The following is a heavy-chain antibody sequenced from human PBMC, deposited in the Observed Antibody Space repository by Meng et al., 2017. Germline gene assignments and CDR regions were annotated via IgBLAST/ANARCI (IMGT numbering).Heavy chain of an antibody. Sequence: GESLKISCAASGFTFSRYTLNWVRQAPGKGLEWLSSISTSDGFIFYADSVKGRFTISRDNAKSSLYLQMNSLRAEDTAVYYCARPYYYGSGSYYNHYWGQGTLVTVSS. D-gene: IGHD3-10*01. J-gene: IGHJ4*02. CDR1: GFTFSRYT. CDR2: ISTSDGFI. CDR3: ARPYYYGSGSYYNHY. V-gene: IGHV3-21*01.